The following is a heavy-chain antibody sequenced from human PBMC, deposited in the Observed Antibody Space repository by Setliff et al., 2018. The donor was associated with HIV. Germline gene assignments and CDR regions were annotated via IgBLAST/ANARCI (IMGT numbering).Heavy chain of an antibody. V-gene: IGHV3-15*01. J-gene: IGHJ6*03. CDR2: IKSKTDGGTT. CDR1: GFTFSNAW. CDR3: SRGVLQFLEWSSSGDYYYYMDV. Sequence: GGSLRLSCAASGFTFSNAWLSWARQAPGKGLEWVGRIKSKTDGGTTDYAAPVKGRFTISRDDSKSIAYLQMNSLKTEDTAVYYCSRGVLQFLEWSSSGDYYYYMDVWGKGTTVTVSS. D-gene: IGHD3-3*01.